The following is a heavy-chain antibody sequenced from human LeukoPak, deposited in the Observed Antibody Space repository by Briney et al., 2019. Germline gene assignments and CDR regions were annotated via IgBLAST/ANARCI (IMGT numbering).Heavy chain of an antibody. Sequence: APVKVSCKASGYTFTSYYMHWVRQAPGQGLEWMGIINPSGGSTSYAQKFQGRVTMTRDTSTSTVYMELSSLRSEGTAVYYCARELSSDYGSGSYYTFGYWGQGTLVTVSS. CDR2: INPSGGST. CDR1: GYTFTSYY. D-gene: IGHD3-10*01. J-gene: IGHJ4*02. CDR3: ARELSSDYGSGSYYTFGY. V-gene: IGHV1-46*01.